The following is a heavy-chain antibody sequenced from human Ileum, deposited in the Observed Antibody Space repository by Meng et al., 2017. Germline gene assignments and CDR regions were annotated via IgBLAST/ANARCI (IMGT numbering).Heavy chain of an antibody. CDR2: GST. V-gene: IGHV4-61*01. D-gene: IGHD7-27*01. Sequence: QPHGPATVLVIPSATLPLPCPLSGASVSSNNDGWGWLRQPPGKGLEWIGYGSTNHNPSLKSRVTISVDTSKNQFFLTLNSVTAADTAIYYCARDHWGSLDYWGQGILVTVSS. CDR3: ARDHWGSLDY. J-gene: IGHJ4*02. CDR1: GASVSSNNDG.